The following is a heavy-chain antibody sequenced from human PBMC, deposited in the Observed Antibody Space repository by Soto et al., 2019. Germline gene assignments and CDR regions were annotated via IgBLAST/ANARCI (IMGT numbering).Heavy chain of an antibody. V-gene: IGHV3-48*01. D-gene: IGHD1-26*01. CDR3: ARDRDYQAWGLLPFDY. CDR1: GFIFSSYS. J-gene: IGHJ4*02. CDR2: INSNSGTV. Sequence: PGGSLRLSCAASGFIFSSYSMNWVRQAPGKGLEWVSYINSNSGTVYYVDSVKGRFTISRDNAKNSLYLQMNSLRAEDTAVYYCARDRDYQAWGLLPFDYWGQGTLVTVSS.